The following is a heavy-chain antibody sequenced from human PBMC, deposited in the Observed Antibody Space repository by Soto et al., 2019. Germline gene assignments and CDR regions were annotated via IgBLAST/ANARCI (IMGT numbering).Heavy chain of an antibody. J-gene: IGHJ4*02. CDR1: GFTFSSYG. CDR2: ISYDGSNK. Sequence: QVQLVESWGGVVQPGRSLRLSCAASGFTFSSYGMHWVRQAPGKGLEWVAVISYDGSNKYYADSVKGRFTISRDNSKNTLYLQMNSLRAEDTAVYYCAKDLVKTGDGWGQGTLVTVSS. D-gene: IGHD7-27*01. V-gene: IGHV3-30*18. CDR3: AKDLVKTGDG.